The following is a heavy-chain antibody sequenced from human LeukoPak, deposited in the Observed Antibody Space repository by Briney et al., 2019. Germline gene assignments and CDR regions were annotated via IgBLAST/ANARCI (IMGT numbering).Heavy chain of an antibody. CDR1: GFTFSNYA. CDR3: AKGSVLAVGDYYYGMDV. V-gene: IGHV3-23*01. Sequence: PGGSLRLSCAASGFTFSNYAMTWVRQAPGKGLEWVSSITGTGYTTYYADSVKGRFTISRDNSKNTLYLQMNSLRAEDTAVYYCAKGSVLAVGDYYYGMDVWGQGTTVTVSS. CDR2: ITGTGYTT. D-gene: IGHD6-19*01. J-gene: IGHJ6*02.